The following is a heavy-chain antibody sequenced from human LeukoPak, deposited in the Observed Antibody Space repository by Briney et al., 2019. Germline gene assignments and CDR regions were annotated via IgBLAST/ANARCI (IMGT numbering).Heavy chain of an antibody. Sequence: ASVKVSCKASGYTFTSYAMHWVRQAPGQRLEWMGWINAGNGNTKYSQKFQGRVTITRDTSASTAYMELSSLRSEDTAVYYCASERQIYGSGSLPGGYWGQGTLVTVSS. J-gene: IGHJ4*02. CDR3: ASERQIYGSGSLPGGY. CDR2: INAGNGNT. CDR1: GYTFTSYA. D-gene: IGHD3-10*01. V-gene: IGHV1-3*01.